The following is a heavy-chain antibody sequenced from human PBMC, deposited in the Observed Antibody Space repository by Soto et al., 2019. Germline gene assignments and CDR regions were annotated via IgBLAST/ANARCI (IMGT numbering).Heavy chain of an antibody. D-gene: IGHD3-3*01. CDR2: ISGSGGST. V-gene: IGHV3-23*01. CDR1: GLSFSSYA. Sequence: GSLSLGWAASGLSFSSYAVAWFRQVPGKGLEWVSAISGSGGSTYYADSVKGRFTISRDNSKNPLYLQMKSLREEDTAVYYCAKVLRITISCYYYYGMDVWGQGTTVTGSS. CDR3: AKVLRITISCYYYYGMDV. J-gene: IGHJ6*02.